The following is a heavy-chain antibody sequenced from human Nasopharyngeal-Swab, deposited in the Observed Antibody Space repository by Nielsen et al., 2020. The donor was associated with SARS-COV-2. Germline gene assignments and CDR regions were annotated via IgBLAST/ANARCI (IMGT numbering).Heavy chain of an antibody. D-gene: IGHD6-13*01. CDR2: INPNSGGT. J-gene: IGHJ3*02. CDR3: ARDWEQQHDAFDI. CDR1: GYTFTGYY. Sequence: ASVKVSCKASGYTFTGYYMHWVRQAPGQGLEWMGRINPNSGGTNYAQKFQGRVTMTRDTSISTAYMELSRLRPDDTAVYYCARDWEQQHDAFDIWGQGTMVTVSS. V-gene: IGHV1-2*06.